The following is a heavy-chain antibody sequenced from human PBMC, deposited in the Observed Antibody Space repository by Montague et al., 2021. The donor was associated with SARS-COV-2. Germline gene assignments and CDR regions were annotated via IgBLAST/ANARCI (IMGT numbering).Heavy chain of an antibody. CDR1: GGSISSGGYY. Sequence: SQTLSLTCTVSGGSISSGGYYWSWIRQHPGKGLEWIGYIYYSGSTYYNPSLKSRVTISVDTSKNQFSLKLSSVTAADTAVYYCARDLFVAATKTYYYYYGMDVWGQGTTVTVSS. J-gene: IGHJ6*02. V-gene: IGHV4-31*03. CDR2: IYYSGST. CDR3: ARDLFVAATKTYYYYYGMDV. D-gene: IGHD2-15*01.